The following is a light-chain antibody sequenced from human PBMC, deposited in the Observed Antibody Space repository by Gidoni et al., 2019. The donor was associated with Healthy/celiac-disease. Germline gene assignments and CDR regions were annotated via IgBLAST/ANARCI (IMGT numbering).Light chain of an antibody. Sequence: EIVLTQSPATLSWSPGERAPLSCRASQSVSSYLAWYHQKPGQVPSRLIYDASNRATGLPARFSGSGSVTDFTLTISSLEPEDFAVFYCQQRSNWPRFTFGPGTKVEIK. CDR3: QQRSNWPRFT. V-gene: IGKV3-11*01. CDR2: DAS. CDR1: QSVSSY. J-gene: IGKJ3*01.